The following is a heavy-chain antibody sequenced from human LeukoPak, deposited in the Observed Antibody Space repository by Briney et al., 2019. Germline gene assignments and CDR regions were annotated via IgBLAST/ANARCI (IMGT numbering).Heavy chain of an antibody. J-gene: IGHJ4*02. CDR3: AKWGDYDVLTGYYVPDY. D-gene: IGHD3-9*01. CDR1: GFTFSNYA. Sequence: GASLRLSCAASGFTFSNYAMSWVRQAPGKGLEWVSAIFGRGGSTYYADSVKGRFTVSRDNSKSTLYLQMNSLRAEDTALYYCAKWGDYDVLTGYYVPDYWGQGTLVTVSS. V-gene: IGHV3-23*01. CDR2: IFGRGGST.